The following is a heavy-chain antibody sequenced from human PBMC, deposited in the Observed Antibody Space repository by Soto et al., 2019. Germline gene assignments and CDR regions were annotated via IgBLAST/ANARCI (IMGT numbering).Heavy chain of an antibody. Sequence: GASVKVSCKASGYTFTGYYMHWVRQAPGQGLEWMGWINPNSGGTNYAQKLQGWVTMTRDTSISTAYMELSRLRSDDTAVYYCARGDCSSTSCYYYYMDVWGKGTTVTVSS. V-gene: IGHV1-2*04. D-gene: IGHD2-2*01. CDR3: ARGDCSSTSCYYYYMDV. CDR2: INPNSGGT. J-gene: IGHJ6*03. CDR1: GYTFTGYY.